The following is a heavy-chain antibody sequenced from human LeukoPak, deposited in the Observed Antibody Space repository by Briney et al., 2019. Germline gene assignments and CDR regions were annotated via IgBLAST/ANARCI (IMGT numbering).Heavy chain of an antibody. CDR2: ISYDGSNK. J-gene: IGHJ4*02. CDR1: GFTFNSFG. Sequence: GGSLRLSCAASGFTFNSFGMYWVRQAPGKGLEWVAVISYDGSNKHYGDSVKGRFTISRDNSKNTLYLQMNSLRAEDTAVYYCAARYGAKGSDYWGQGTLVTVSS. V-gene: IGHV3-30*03. D-gene: IGHD4-17*01. CDR3: AARYGAKGSDY.